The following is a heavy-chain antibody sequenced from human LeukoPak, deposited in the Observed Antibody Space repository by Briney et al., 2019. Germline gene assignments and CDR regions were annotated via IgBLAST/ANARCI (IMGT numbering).Heavy chain of an antibody. CDR1: GYTFTGYY. CDR2: LNPNSGGT. CDR3: AREGIAAAGTYYFDY. V-gene: IGHV1-2*04. D-gene: IGHD6-13*01. J-gene: IGHJ4*02. Sequence: ASVKVSCKASGYTFTGYYMHWVRQAPGQGLEWMGWLNPNSGGTNYAQKFQGWVTMTRDTSISTAYMELSRLRSDDTAVYYCAREGIAAAGTYYFDYWGQGTLVTVSS.